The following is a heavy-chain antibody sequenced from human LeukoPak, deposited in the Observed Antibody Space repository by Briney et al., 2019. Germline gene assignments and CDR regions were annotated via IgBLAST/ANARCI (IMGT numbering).Heavy chain of an antibody. V-gene: IGHV5-51*01. CDR2: IYPGNSDT. CDR1: GSSFTSYW. Sequence: HGGSLQISCQGSGSSFTSYWIGGVRQMPGKGLEWMGIIYPGNSDTRYSPSFQGQVTISADKSISTSYLQWNSLKASDTAVYYCARRSDGSTSRNWFDPWGQGTLVTVSS. D-gene: IGHD2-2*01. J-gene: IGHJ5*02. CDR3: ARRSDGSTSRNWFDP.